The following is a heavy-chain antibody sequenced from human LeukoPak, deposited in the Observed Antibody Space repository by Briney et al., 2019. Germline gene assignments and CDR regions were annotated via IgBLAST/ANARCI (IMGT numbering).Heavy chain of an antibody. V-gene: IGHV3-53*01. CDR1: GFAVGSNY. D-gene: IGHD1-14*01. CDR3: ARRPGN. J-gene: IGHJ4*02. CDR2: IYSGGAI. Sequence: GGSLRLSCVASGFAVGSNYMSWVRQAPGKGLEWVSLIYSGGAIRYADSVKGRFTISRDSSKNTLFHQMNDLTVEDTARYYCARRPGNWGQGILVTVSS.